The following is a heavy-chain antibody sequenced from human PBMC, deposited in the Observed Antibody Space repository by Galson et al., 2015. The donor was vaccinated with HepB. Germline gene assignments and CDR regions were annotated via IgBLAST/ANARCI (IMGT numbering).Heavy chain of an antibody. CDR1: GSTFTVHY. CDR2: INPNSGGT. CDR3: AREKGLSAWWIQQFHAFDI. D-gene: IGHD5-18*01. Sequence: SVKVSCKASGSTFTVHYMHWVRQAPGQGLEWMGWINPNSGGTNYAQKFQGRVTMTRDTSITTAYMELSRLRSDDTGVYYCAREKGLSAWWIQQFHAFDIGGQGPMVTASS. V-gene: IGHV1-2*02. J-gene: IGHJ3*02.